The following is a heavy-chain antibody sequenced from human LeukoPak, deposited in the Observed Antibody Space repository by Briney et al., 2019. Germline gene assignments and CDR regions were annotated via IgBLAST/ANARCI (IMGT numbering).Heavy chain of an antibody. V-gene: IGHV3-7*01. CDR2: IKEDGSNL. CDR3: ARVIYDYVWGSYRCHFDY. CDR1: GFTFSSYW. D-gene: IGHD3-16*02. J-gene: IGHJ4*02. Sequence: PGGSLRLSCAASGFTFSSYWMGWVRQAPGKGLEWVANIKEDGSNLYYLDSVKGRFTISRDNAKNSLHLQMNSLRAEDTAVYFCARVIYDYVWGSYRCHFDYWGQGTLVSVSS.